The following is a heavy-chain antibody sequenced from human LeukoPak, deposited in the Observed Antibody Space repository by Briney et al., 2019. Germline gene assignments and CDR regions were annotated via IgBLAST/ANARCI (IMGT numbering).Heavy chain of an antibody. CDR3: ARAAYYYDSSGSETDAFDI. Sequence: GASVKVSCKASGGTFSSYAISWVRQAPGQGLEWMGRIIPILGIANYAQKFQGRVTITADKSTSTAYMELSSLRSEDTAVYYCARAAYYYDSSGSETDAFDIWGQGTMVTVSS. CDR1: GGTFSSYA. D-gene: IGHD3-22*01. V-gene: IGHV1-69*04. CDR2: IIPILGIA. J-gene: IGHJ3*02.